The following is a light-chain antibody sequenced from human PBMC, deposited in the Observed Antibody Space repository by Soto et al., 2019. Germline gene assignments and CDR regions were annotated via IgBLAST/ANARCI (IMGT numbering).Light chain of an antibody. CDR2: GAS. Sequence: EVVLTQSPGTLSLSPGERATLSCRASQRVSSSYLAWYQQKPGQAPRLLIYGASSRVTGIPDRFSGSGSGTDFTLTISRLEPEDFAVYYCQQYGSSPPYTFGQGTKLEIK. V-gene: IGKV3-20*01. CDR1: QRVSSSY. CDR3: QQYGSSPPYT. J-gene: IGKJ2*01.